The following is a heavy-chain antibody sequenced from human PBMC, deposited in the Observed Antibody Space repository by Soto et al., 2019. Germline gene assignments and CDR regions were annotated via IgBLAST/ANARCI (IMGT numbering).Heavy chain of an antibody. Sequence: QVQLVQSGAEVKEPGASVKISCKASGYTFTTYHIPWVRQAPGQGLDWMGMIDPSGGKTGYARKFQDRLAMTRGTSTGSDYIKVNSLRFHDPAMYFCVRGYSTSSASCEGDSQHWGQGTLVNVSS. CDR1: GYTFTTYH. D-gene: IGHD2-2*01. CDR2: IDPSGGKT. V-gene: IGHV1-46*01. CDR3: VRGYSTSSASCEGDSQH. J-gene: IGHJ1*01.